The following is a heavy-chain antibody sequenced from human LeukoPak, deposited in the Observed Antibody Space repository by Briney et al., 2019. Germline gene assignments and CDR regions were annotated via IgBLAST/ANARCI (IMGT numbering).Heavy chain of an antibody. D-gene: IGHD6-19*01. Sequence: GGSLRLSCAASGFTFSSYWMSWVRQAPGKGLEWVANIKQDGSEKYYVDSVKGRFTISRDNSKNTLYLQMNSLRAEDTAVYYCARGYSSGWYGGYWGQGTLVTVSS. J-gene: IGHJ4*02. V-gene: IGHV3-7*03. CDR3: ARGYSSGWYGGY. CDR2: IKQDGSEK. CDR1: GFTFSSYW.